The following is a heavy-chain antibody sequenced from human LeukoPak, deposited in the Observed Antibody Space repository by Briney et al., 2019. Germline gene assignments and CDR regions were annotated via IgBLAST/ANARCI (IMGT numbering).Heavy chain of an antibody. V-gene: IGHV5-51*01. J-gene: IGHJ4*02. CDR3: ARRWYYDSSGYLDY. CDR1: GYSFTSSW. D-gene: IGHD3-22*01. CDR2: IYPPDSET. Sequence: GESLKISCKGSGYSFTSSWIAWVRQMPGEGLECMGIIYPPDSETRYSPSFQGQVTIPVDKSISTAYLQWSSLKASDTAMYYCARRWYYDSSGYLDYWGQGTLVTVSS.